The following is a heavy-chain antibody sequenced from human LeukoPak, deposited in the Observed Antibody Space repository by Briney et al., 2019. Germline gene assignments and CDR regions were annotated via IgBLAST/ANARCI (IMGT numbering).Heavy chain of an antibody. J-gene: IGHJ4*02. CDR3: AKFDNRIVGAASFNY. D-gene: IGHD1-26*01. CDR2: SSTSGSIT. V-gene: IGHV3-11*04. CDR1: GFTFSDYY. Sequence: PGGSLRLSCAASGFTFSDYYMSWIRQAPGKGLQWLAYSSTSGSITYYADSVKGRLTISRDNSKNTLYLQMNSLRGEDTAVYYCAKFDNRIVGAASFNYWGQGTLVTVSS.